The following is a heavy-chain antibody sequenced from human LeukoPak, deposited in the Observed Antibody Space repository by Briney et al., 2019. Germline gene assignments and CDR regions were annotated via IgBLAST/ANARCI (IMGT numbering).Heavy chain of an antibody. CDR1: GFTFSTYG. CDR3: ARDFDTLTGYYWKSFDY. Sequence: GGSLRLSCAASGFTFSTYGMHWVRQARGKGLEWMAVISYDGINKDYADSVKDRFTVSRDNSKNTLYLQMYSLRAEDTAVYFCARDFDTLTGYYWKSFDYWGQGTLVTVSS. D-gene: IGHD3-9*01. CDR2: ISYDGINK. V-gene: IGHV3-30*03. J-gene: IGHJ4*02.